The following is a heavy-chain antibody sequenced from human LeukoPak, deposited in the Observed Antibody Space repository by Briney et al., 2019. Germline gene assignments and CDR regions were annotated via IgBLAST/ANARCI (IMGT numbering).Heavy chain of an antibody. J-gene: IGHJ3*02. D-gene: IGHD5-18*01. Sequence: PSETLSLTCSVSGASITTYYWNWIRQSPGEGLEWIGYMYHTGTSDYSPSLQSRVTISLDTPNNKVSLTLTSVTAADTAVYYCATTRGYSTNDAFDIWGQGTRVTVSS. V-gene: IGHV4-59*01. CDR1: GASITTYY. CDR3: ATTRGYSTNDAFDI. CDR2: MYHTGTS.